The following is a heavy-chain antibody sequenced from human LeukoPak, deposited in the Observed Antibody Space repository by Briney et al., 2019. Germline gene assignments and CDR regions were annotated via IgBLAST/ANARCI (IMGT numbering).Heavy chain of an antibody. D-gene: IGHD4-17*01. V-gene: IGHV4-59*01. J-gene: IGHJ6*02. Sequence: SETLSLTCAVSGGSFSSYYWSWIRQPPGKGLEWIGYIYYSGSTNYNPYLKSRVTIAVETCKNQLPLKLSSVTAADTAVYYCESDNTVTTLGWPYYYYGMDVWGQGTTVTVSS. CDR1: GGSFSSYY. CDR3: ESDNTVTTLGWPYYYYGMDV. CDR2: IYYSGST.